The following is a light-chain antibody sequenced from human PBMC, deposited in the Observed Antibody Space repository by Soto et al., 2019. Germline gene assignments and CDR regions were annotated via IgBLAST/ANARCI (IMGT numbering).Light chain of an antibody. CDR1: SSNIGAGYD. V-gene: IGLV1-40*01. Sequence: QSVPTQPPSVSGAPGQRVTDSCTGSSSNIGAGYDVHWYQQLPGTAPKLLIQGNSNRPSGVPDRFSGSKSGTSASLAITGLQAEDEADYYCQSYDSSLSGWVFGGETKLTVL. CDR2: GNS. CDR3: QSYDSSLSGWV. J-gene: IGLJ3*02.